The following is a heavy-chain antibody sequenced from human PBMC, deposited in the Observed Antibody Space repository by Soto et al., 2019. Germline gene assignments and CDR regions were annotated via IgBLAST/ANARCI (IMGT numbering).Heavy chain of an antibody. CDR2: IIPILGIA. J-gene: IGHJ4*02. Sequence: QVQLVQSGAEVKKPGSSVKVSCKASGGTFSSYTISWVRQAPGQGLEWMGRIIPILGIANYAQKFQGRVTITADKSTRTSYMELSSLRSEDKAVYYCARLSCSRAAGDYWGQGTLVTVSS. D-gene: IGHD3-10*02. CDR1: GGTFSSYT. CDR3: ARLSCSRAAGDY. V-gene: IGHV1-69*02.